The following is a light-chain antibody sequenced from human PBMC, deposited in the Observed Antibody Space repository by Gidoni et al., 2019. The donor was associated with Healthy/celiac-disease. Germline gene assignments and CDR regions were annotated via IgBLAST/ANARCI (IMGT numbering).Light chain of an antibody. V-gene: IGKV1-39*01. Sequence: DIQMTQSQSSLSASVGDRVTITCRASQSITSYLNWYQQKPGKAPNLLIYAASSLQSGVPSRFRGSGSGTYYTLSMSSLQPEDFATFCWKQSYSTPLTFGGGTKVEIK. J-gene: IGKJ4*01. CDR3: KQSYSTPLT. CDR2: AAS. CDR1: QSITSY.